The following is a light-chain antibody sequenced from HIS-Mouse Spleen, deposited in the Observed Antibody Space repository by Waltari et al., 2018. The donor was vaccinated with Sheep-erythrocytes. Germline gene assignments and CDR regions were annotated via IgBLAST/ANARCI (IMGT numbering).Light chain of an antibody. Sequence: QSALTQPRSVSGSPGQSVHISCTGPSSAAGGSKYVSCYQPHPGKPPKLMIYDVSKRPSGVPDRFSGSKSGNTASLTISGLQAEDEADYYCCSYAGSYNHVFATGTKVTVL. CDR2: DVS. CDR1: SSAAGGSKY. CDR3: CSYAGSYNHV. V-gene: IGLV2-11*01. J-gene: IGLJ1*01.